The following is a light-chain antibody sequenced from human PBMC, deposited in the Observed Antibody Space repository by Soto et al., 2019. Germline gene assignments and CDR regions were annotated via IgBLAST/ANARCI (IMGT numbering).Light chain of an antibody. J-gene: IGKJ1*01. Sequence: DIPMTQSPSTLSASVGDRVTITCRASQSISSWLAWYQQKPGKAPKLLIYKASTLETGVPSRFSGSGSRTEFTLTISSLQPDDFATYYCQHYASFSGTFGQGTKVEIK. CDR2: KAS. CDR3: QHYASFSGT. V-gene: IGKV1-5*03. CDR1: QSISSW.